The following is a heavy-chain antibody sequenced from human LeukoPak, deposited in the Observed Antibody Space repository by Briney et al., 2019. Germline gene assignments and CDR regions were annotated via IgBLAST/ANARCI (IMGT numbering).Heavy chain of an antibody. CDR2: INWNGGST. V-gene: IGHV3-20*04. D-gene: IGHD3-10*01. J-gene: IGHJ4*02. CDR3: ARDGLTYYYGSGSLDY. Sequence: GGSLRLSCAASGFTFDDYGMSWVRQAPGKGLEWASGINWNGGSTGYADSVKGRFTISRDNAKNSLYLQMNSLRAEDTALYYCARDGLTYYYGSGSLDYWGQGTLVTVSS. CDR1: GFTFDDYG.